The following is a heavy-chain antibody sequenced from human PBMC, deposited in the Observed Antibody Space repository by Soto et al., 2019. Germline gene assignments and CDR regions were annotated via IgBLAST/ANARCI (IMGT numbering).Heavy chain of an antibody. Sequence: SETLSLTCTVSGGSISNYYWSWIRQPAGKGLEWIGRIYTSGSTNYNSSLRSRVTMSVDTSRNQFSPKLSSVTAADTAVYYCARHPGYYYDVMDVWGQGTTVTVSS. CDR2: IYTSGST. J-gene: IGHJ6*02. CDR1: GGSISNYY. CDR3: ARHPGYYYDVMDV. V-gene: IGHV4-4*07.